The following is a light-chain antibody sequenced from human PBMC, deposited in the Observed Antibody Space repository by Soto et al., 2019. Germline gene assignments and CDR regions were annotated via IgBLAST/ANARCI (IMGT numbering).Light chain of an antibody. V-gene: IGKV3D-20*01. CDR3: QQFDKLIT. CDR2: DAS. J-gene: IGKJ4*01. CDR1: QTISNNF. Sequence: EIVLTQSPATLSLSPGERATLSCGASQTISNNFLAWYQQRPGLAPRLLIYDASNRAAGIPDRFSGSGSGTDVTLTISRLEPEDFAVYYCQQFDKLITFGGGTKVEI.